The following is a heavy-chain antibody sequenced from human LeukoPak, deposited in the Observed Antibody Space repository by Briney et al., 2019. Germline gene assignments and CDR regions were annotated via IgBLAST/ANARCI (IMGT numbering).Heavy chain of an antibody. J-gene: IGHJ4*02. CDR1: GYTFTNYY. CDR3: ARGQWLNY. Sequence: ASVKVSCKASGYTFTNYYMHWVRQAPGQGLEWMGIITPSDGTSTYAQKFQGKVTMTSDMSTSIVYMELSSLGSEDTAVYYCARGQWLNYWGQGTLVTVSS. CDR2: ITPSDGTS. V-gene: IGHV1-46*01. D-gene: IGHD6-19*01.